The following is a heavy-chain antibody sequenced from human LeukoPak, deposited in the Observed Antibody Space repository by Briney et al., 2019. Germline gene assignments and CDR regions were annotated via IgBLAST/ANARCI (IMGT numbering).Heavy chain of an antibody. V-gene: IGHV6-1*01. J-gene: IGHJ6*02. CDR2: TYYRSKWYN. CDR3: ARDYYYGMDV. CDR1: GDSVSSRSAA. Sequence: SQTLSLTCAISGDSVSSRSAACNWIRQSPSRGLEWLGRTYYRSKWYNDYAESVKSRVTINPDTSKNQFSLQLNSVTPEDTAVYYCARDYYYGMDVWGQGTTVTVSS.